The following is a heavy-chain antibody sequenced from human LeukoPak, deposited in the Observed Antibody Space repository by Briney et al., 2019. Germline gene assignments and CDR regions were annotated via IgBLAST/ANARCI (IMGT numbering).Heavy chain of an antibody. J-gene: IGHJ4*02. V-gene: IGHV1-2*02. CDR1: GYTFTGYY. Sequence: ASVKVSCKASGYTFTGYYMHWVRQAPGQELEWMGWINPNSGGTNYAQKFQGRVTMTRDTSISTAYMELSRLRSDDTAVYYCARGLYYYGSGSYAGGYWGQGTLVSVSS. CDR3: ARGLYYYGSGSYAGGY. D-gene: IGHD3-10*01. CDR2: INPNSGGT.